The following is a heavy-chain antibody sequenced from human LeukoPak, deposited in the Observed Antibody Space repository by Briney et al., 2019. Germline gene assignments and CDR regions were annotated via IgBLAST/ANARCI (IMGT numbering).Heavy chain of an antibody. CDR2: ISYSGSST. D-gene: IGHD6-13*01. J-gene: IGHJ4*02. Sequence: GGSLRLSCAASGFTFSNYAMSWGRQAPGKGLEWVSGISYSGSSTYYADSVKGRFTISRDNSKNTLYLQMNSLRAEDTAVYYCARAPSAAGNYWGQGTLVTVSS. V-gene: IGHV3-23*01. CDR1: GFTFSNYA. CDR3: ARAPSAAGNY.